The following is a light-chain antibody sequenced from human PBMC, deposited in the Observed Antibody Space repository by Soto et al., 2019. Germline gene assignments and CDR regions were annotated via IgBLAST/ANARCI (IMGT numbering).Light chain of an antibody. CDR2: RND. J-gene: IGLJ2*01. V-gene: IGLV1-47*01. Sequence: QSVLTQSPSASGTPGQRVTISCSGSTSNIGNNFIYRYQQLPGTAPKLLIYRNDQRPSGVPDRFSGSKSGTSASLAISGLRSEDEADYHCAAWDDSLSGLVFGGGTKLTVL. CDR3: AAWDDSLSGLV. CDR1: TSNIGNNF.